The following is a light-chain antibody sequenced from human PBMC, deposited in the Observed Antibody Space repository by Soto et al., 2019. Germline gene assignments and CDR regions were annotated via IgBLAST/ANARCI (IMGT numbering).Light chain of an antibody. Sequence: EIVLPQSPATLSLSPGERATLSCRASQSIGSYLAWYQQKPGQAPRLLIYDASARATGIPVRFGGSGSGTDFTLTITSLEPEDLAVYYCQQRSEWPLTFGGGTKVDIK. V-gene: IGKV3-11*01. CDR3: QQRSEWPLT. CDR2: DAS. J-gene: IGKJ4*01. CDR1: QSIGSY.